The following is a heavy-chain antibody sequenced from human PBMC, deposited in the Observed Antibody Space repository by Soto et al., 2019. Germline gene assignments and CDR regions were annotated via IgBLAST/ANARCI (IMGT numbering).Heavy chain of an antibody. CDR3: ARAGLSIVVVPTFDY. CDR1: GGTFSSYT. Sequence: SVKVSCKASGGTFSSYTISWVRQAPGQGLEWMGRIIPILGIANYAQKFQGRVTITADKSTSTAYMELSSLRSEDTAVYYCARAGLSIVVVPTFDYWGQGTLVTVSS. D-gene: IGHD2-2*01. CDR2: IIPILGIA. J-gene: IGHJ4*02. V-gene: IGHV1-69*02.